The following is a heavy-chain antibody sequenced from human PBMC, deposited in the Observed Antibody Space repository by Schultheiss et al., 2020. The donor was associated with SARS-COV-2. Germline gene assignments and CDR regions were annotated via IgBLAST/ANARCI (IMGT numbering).Heavy chain of an antibody. CDR1: GASISSTNYN. V-gene: IGHV4-39*01. Sequence: LSLTCTVSGASISSTNYNWGWVRQAPGEGLEWIGSVSNSGATYHNPSLKSRVTISTDTSKNQFSLKVSSLTAADTAVYYCARHLGQWLDYFDYWGQGTLVTVSS. J-gene: IGHJ4*02. CDR2: VSNSGAT. D-gene: IGHD6-19*01. CDR3: ARHLGQWLDYFDY.